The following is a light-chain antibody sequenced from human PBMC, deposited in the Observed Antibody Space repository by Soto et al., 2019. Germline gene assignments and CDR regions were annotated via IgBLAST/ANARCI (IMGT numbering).Light chain of an antibody. CDR3: YSAADNQMV. Sequence: SYELTQPSSVSVSPGQTARITSSGDIVAKKCTRWFQQKPGQAPVLLIYKDSERPSWIPERFSGSSSGTTVTLTINGAQVEDEADYFCYSAADNQMVFGGGTKLTVL. CDR1: IVAKKC. CDR2: KDS. V-gene: IGLV3-27*01. J-gene: IGLJ2*01.